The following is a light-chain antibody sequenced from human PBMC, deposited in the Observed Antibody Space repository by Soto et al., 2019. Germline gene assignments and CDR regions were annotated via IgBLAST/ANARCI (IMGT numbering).Light chain of an antibody. CDR1: QSVSSSY. J-gene: IGKJ1*01. CDR3: QQYGISPRT. CDR2: GAS. Sequence: EVVLTHSPGTLSLSPGERATLSCRASQSVSSSYLAWYQQKPGQAPRLLIYGASSRATGIPDRLSGSGSGTDFTLTISRLEPEDFAVYYCQQYGISPRTFGQGTKVDI. V-gene: IGKV3-20*01.